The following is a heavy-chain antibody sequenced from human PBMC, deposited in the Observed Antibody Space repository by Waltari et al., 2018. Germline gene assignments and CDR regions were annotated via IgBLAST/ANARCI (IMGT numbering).Heavy chain of an antibody. J-gene: IGHJ6*02. V-gene: IGHV3-48*04. D-gene: IGHD2-2*03. CDR2: ISSSSSTI. CDR1: GFTFSSYS. Sequence: EVQLVESGGGLVQPGGSLRLSCAASGFTFSSYSMNWVRQAPGKGLEWVSYISSSSSTIYDAVSVKGRFTSSRDNAKNSLYLQMNSLRAEDTAVYYCARDGGLDIVVVRGGYYGMDVWGQGTTVTVSS. CDR3: ARDGGLDIVVVRGGYYGMDV.